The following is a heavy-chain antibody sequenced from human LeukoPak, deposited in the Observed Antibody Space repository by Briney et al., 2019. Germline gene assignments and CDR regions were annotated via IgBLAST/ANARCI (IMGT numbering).Heavy chain of an antibody. J-gene: IGHJ4*02. CDR2: IYYSGST. CDR3: ARREEYSSSIDY. D-gene: IGHD6-6*01. CDR1: GGSISSSSYY. V-gene: IGHV4-39*01. Sequence: SETLSLTCTVSGGSISSSSYYWGWIRQPPGKGLEWIGSIYYSGSTYYNPSLKSRVTISVDTSKNQFSPKLSSVTAADTAVYYCARREEYSSSIDYWGQGTLVTVSS.